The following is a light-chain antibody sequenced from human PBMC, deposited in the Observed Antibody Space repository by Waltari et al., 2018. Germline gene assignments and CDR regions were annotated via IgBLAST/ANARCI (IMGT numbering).Light chain of an antibody. Sequence: EVVMTQSPLSLPVTLGQPASISCRSSQSLVFSDGNTYLNCFHQRPGHSPRRLIYQVSNRDSGVPDRFSGSGSGTDFTLKISRVEAEDVGVYYCMQGSYWPFTFGPGTKVDIK. J-gene: IGKJ3*01. CDR3: MQGSYWPFT. V-gene: IGKV2-30*01. CDR1: QSLVFSDGNTY. CDR2: QVS.